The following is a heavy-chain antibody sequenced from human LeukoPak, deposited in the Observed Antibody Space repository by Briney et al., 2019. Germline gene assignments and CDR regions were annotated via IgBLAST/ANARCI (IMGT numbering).Heavy chain of an antibody. V-gene: IGHV4-39*07. J-gene: IGHJ3*02. Sequence: SETLSLTCTVSGGSISSSSYYWSWIRQPPGKGLEWIGEINHSGSTNYNPSLKSRVTISVDTSKNQFSLKLSSVTAADTAVYYCARDGDLDAFDIWGQGTMVTVSS. CDR2: INHSGST. CDR1: GGSISSSSYY. CDR3: ARDGDLDAFDI. D-gene: IGHD4-17*01.